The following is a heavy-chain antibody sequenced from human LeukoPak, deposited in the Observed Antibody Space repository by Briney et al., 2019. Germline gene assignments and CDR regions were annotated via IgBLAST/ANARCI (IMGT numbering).Heavy chain of an antibody. Sequence: GGSLRLSCAASGFTFSSYSMNWVRQAPGKGGEWGSYISSSSSSIYYADSVKGRFTISRDNAKNSLYLQMYSLRAEDTAVYYCARDGYNDIFDYWGQGTLVTVAS. CDR1: GFTFSSYS. V-gene: IGHV3-48*04. J-gene: IGHJ4*02. CDR2: ISSSSSSI. D-gene: IGHD5-24*01. CDR3: ARDGYNDIFDY.